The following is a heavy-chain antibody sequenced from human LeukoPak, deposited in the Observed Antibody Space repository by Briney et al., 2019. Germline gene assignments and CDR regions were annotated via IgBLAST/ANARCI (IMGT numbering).Heavy chain of an antibody. CDR2: ISYDGSNK. Sequence: PGGSLRLSCAASGFTFSSYGMHWVRQAPGKGLEWVAVISYDGSNKYYADSVQGRFTISRDNSKNTLYLQMSSLRAEDTAIYYCAKDPNGDYIGTFDIWGQGTMVIVS. D-gene: IGHD4-17*01. CDR1: GFTFSSYG. CDR3: AKDPNGDYIGTFDI. V-gene: IGHV3-30*18. J-gene: IGHJ3*02.